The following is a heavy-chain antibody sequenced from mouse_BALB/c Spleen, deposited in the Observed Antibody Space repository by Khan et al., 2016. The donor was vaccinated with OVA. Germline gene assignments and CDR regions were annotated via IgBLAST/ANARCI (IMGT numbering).Heavy chain of an antibody. V-gene: IGHV3-2*02. J-gene: IGHJ4*01. CDR3: ARDGSRYNYAMDY. CDR2: ISYSGST. Sequence: VQLKESGPGLVKPSQSLSLTCTVTGYSITSDYAWNWIRQFPGNKLGWMGYISYSGSTNYNPALKSRISITRDTSKNQFFLQLNSVTTEDAATHYCARDGSRYNYAMDYWGQGTSVTVSS. CDR1: GYSITSDYA. D-gene: IGHD2-3*01.